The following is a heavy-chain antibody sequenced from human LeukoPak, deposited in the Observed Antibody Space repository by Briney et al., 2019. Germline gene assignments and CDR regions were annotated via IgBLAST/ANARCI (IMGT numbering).Heavy chain of an antibody. Sequence: ASVKVSCKASGYTFTSYYMHWVRPAPGQGLEWMGIINPSGGSTSYAQKFQGRVTMTRDTSTSTVYMELSSLRSEDTAVYYCARDLFGPGIAAAGTDWGQGPLVTVSS. V-gene: IGHV1-46*01. CDR1: GYTFTSYY. D-gene: IGHD6-13*01. CDR3: ARDLFGPGIAAAGTD. CDR2: INPSGGST. J-gene: IGHJ4*02.